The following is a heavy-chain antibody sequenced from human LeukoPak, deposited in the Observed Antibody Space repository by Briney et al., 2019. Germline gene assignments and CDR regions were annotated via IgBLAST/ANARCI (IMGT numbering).Heavy chain of an antibody. CDR3: ARISIAAAGDFDF. J-gene: IGHJ4*02. V-gene: IGHV3-7*05. D-gene: IGHD6-13*01. Sequence: GGSLRLSCAASGFTFSDYYMSWIRQAPGKGLEWVANIKQDGTATYYVDSVKGRFTISRDNAKNSLYLQMNSLRAEDTAVYYCARISIAAAGDFDFWGQGTLVTVSS. CDR2: IKQDGTAT. CDR1: GFTFSDYY.